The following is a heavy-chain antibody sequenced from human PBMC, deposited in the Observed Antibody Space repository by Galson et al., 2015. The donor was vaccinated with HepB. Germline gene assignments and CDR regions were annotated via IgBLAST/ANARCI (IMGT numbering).Heavy chain of an antibody. Sequence: ETLSLTCTVSGGSISGYFWSWIRQSPGQGLEWIGYIYYSGSTTYNPSLKSRVTISVDTSKNQFSLELTSVTAADTAVYYCARSYCSGGSCYYYFDYWGQGTLVTVSS. CDR3: ARSYCSGGSCYYYFDY. V-gene: IGHV4-59*01. D-gene: IGHD2-15*01. CDR1: GGSISGYF. CDR2: IYYSGST. J-gene: IGHJ4*02.